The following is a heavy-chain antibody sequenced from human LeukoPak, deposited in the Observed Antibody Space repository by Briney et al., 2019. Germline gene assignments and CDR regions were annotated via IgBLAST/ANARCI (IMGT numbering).Heavy chain of an antibody. CDR3: ARGRRTDFPNYYYYMDV. CDR2: INHSGST. CDR1: GGSFSGYY. V-gene: IGHV4-34*01. J-gene: IGHJ6*03. D-gene: IGHD3-3*01. Sequence: PSDTLSLTCAVYGGSFSGYYWSWIRQPPGKGLEWIGEINHSGSTNYNPSLKSRVTISVDTSKNQFSLKLSSVTAADTAVYYCARGRRTDFPNYYYYMDVWGKGTTVTVSS.